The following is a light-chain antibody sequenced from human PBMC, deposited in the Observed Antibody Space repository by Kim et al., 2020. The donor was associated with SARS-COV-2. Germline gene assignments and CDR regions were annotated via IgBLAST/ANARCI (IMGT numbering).Light chain of an antibody. CDR1: HSKIGTGYN. CDR3: QSYDSSLNGYV. Sequence: RVTSTRPGGHSKIGTGYNVPWYQLLPGTAPKLPIYVNSRRPSWIPDRFSGSKSGTSASLAITGLQAEDEADYYCQSYDSSLNGYVFGTGTKVTVL. CDR2: VNS. J-gene: IGLJ1*01. V-gene: IGLV1-40*01.